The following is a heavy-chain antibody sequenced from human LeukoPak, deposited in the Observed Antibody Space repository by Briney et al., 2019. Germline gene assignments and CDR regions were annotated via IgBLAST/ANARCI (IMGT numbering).Heavy chain of an antibody. CDR3: ARDAGHYFDY. Sequence: GRSLRLSCAASGFTFSGYAMHWVRQAPGKGLEWVAVISYDGSNKYYADSVKGRFTISRDNSKNTLYLQMNSLRAEDTAVYYCARDAGHYFDYWGQGTLVTISS. CDR1: GFTFSGYA. V-gene: IGHV3-30-3*01. D-gene: IGHD3-10*01. CDR2: ISYDGSNK. J-gene: IGHJ4*02.